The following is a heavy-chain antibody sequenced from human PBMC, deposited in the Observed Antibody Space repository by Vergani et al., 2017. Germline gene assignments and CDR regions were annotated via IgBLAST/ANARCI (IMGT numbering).Heavy chain of an antibody. CDR3: ASGGHGSENGGALQL. V-gene: IGHV5-51*01. CDR1: GYIFSNFW. CDR2: IYPGDSEV. J-gene: IGHJ3*01. Sequence: EKHLVQSGSETKTPGESLKISCQAFGYIFSNFWIGWVRQRPGRGLEWMGIIYPGDSEVKSNPTFRGQVIFSVDTSVNTAYLQWRSLQASDTATYFCASGGHGSENGGALQLWGQGTNITVSS. D-gene: IGHD3-10*01.